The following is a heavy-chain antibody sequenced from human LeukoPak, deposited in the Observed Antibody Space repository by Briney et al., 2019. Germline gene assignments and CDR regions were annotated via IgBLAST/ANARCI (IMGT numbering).Heavy chain of an antibody. J-gene: IGHJ4*02. CDR2: ISAYNGNT. V-gene: IGHV1-18*01. D-gene: IGHD2-15*01. Sequence: ASVKVSCKASGYTFTSYGISWVRQAPGQGLEWMGWISAYNGNTNYAQKLQGRVTMTTDASTSTAYMELRSLRSDDTAVYYCARDRYPDRSGAFDYWGQGTLVTVSS. CDR3: ARDRYPDRSGAFDY. CDR1: GYTFTSYG.